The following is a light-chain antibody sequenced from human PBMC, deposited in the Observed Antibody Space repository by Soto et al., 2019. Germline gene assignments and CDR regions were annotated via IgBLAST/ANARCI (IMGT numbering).Light chain of an antibody. CDR3: RSYTSRRTFYV. V-gene: IGLV2-14*01. J-gene: IGLJ1*01. Sequence: QSALTQPASVSRSPGQSITISCTGSSSDVGTYNYVSWYQQHPGKATKLNTYEVTNRPSGDSNRFSGSKSGNTASLTISRLRAEEHADSYCRSYTSRRTFYVFGTGTKVNV. CDR1: SSDVGTYNY. CDR2: EVT.